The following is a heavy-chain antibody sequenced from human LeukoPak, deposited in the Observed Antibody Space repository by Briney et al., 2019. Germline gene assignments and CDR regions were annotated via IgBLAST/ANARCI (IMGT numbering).Heavy chain of an antibody. J-gene: IGHJ3*02. Sequence: SETLSLTCAVSGGSVSSGGYYWSWIRQPPGKGLEWIGYIDYSGSTYDNPSLKSRVTISVDMSKNQFSLKLSSVTAADTAVYYCARTSGRGAFDIWGQGTMVTVSS. V-gene: IGHV4-61*08. CDR1: GGSVSSGGYY. D-gene: IGHD1-26*01. CDR2: IDYSGST. CDR3: ARTSGRGAFDI.